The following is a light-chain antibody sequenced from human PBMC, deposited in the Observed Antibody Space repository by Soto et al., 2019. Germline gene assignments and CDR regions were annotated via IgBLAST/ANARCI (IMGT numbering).Light chain of an antibody. Sequence: QSVLTQPASVSGSPGQSITISCTGTRSDIGAYNFVSWYQQHPGEVPKLMLYDVNVRPSGVSNRFSGSKSGNTASLTISGLQGEDEADYYCTSCTTSTTMIFGGGTKRTVL. CDR2: DVN. J-gene: IGLJ2*01. CDR3: TSCTTSTTMI. CDR1: RSDIGAYNF. V-gene: IGLV2-14*03.